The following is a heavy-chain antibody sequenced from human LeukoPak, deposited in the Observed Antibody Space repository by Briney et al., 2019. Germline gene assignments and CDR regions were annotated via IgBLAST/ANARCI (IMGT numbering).Heavy chain of an antibody. CDR2: VYHSGGA. CDR1: GASIASHSW. J-gene: IGHJ5*02. V-gene: IGHV4/OR15-8*01. Sequence: PSETLSLTCAVSGASIASHSWWSWVRQPPGKGLEWIGEVYHSGGANYKPSLKSRVTISVDTSKNQFSLKLSSVTAADTAVYYCARDNGYYGSGSYFGFDPWGQGTLVTVSS. CDR3: ARDNGYYGSGSYFGFDP. D-gene: IGHD3-10*01.